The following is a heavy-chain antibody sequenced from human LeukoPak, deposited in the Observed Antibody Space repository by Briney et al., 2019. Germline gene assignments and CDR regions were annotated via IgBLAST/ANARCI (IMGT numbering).Heavy chain of an antibody. D-gene: IGHD4-17*01. CDR2: IGTAGDP. Sequence: GGTLRLSSAASGFTFSSYDMHWVRQATGKGLEWVSAIGTAGDPYYPGSVKGRFTISRENAKNSLYLQMNSLRAGDTAVYYCARAGDNGDYSFDYWGQGTLVTVSS. J-gene: IGHJ4*02. V-gene: IGHV3-13*05. CDR3: ARAGDNGDYSFDY. CDR1: GFTFSSYD.